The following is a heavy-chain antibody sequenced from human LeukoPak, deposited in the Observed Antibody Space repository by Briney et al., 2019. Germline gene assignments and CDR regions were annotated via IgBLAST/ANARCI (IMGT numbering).Heavy chain of an antibody. CDR3: AKDGGLRFDN. CDR2: ITNTGRSI. CDR1: GFTFSDYY. Sequence: GGSLRLSCVASGFTFSDYYMSWIRQAPGKGLEWLSYITNTGRSIYYAASVRGRLTISRDNSKNTLYLQMNILSAGDTAVYYCAKDGGLRFDNWGQGTLVTVSS. J-gene: IGHJ4*02. V-gene: IGHV3-11*04. D-gene: IGHD5-12*01.